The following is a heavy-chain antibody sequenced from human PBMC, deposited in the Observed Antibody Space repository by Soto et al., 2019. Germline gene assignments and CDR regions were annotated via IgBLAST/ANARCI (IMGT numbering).Heavy chain of an antibody. D-gene: IGHD4-17*01. CDR1: GGTFSSYA. V-gene: IGHV1-69*13. CDR2: IIPIFGTA. Sequence: ASVKVSCKASGGTFSSYAISWVRQAPGQGLEWMGGIIPIFGTANYAQKFQGRVTITADESTSTAYMELSSLRSEDTAVYYCARDSHDYGVSFDYWGQGTLVTVSS. CDR3: ARDSHDYGVSFDY. J-gene: IGHJ4*02.